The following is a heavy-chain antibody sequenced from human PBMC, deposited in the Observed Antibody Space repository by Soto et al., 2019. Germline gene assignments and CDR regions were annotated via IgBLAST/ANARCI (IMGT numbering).Heavy chain of an antibody. V-gene: IGHV5-51*01. CDR2: IKPGTPDI. CDR1: GYKFGSAW. Sequence: PGESLKISCNGVGYKFGSAWIGWVRQMPGKGLEWMGIIKPGTPDIRYSPSCRGHVTISADEDVSTAYLQWSSLKAPDTAMYYCARQLSHICDSWGQGTLVTVYS. CDR3: ARQLSHICDS. D-gene: IGHD3-3*02. J-gene: IGHJ4*02.